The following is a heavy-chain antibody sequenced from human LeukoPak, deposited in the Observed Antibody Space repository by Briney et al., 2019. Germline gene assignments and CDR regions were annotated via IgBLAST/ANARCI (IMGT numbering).Heavy chain of an antibody. Sequence: PSDTLSLTCVVSGYSISSGYQWAWIRQSPGKGLEWIGSIYHTGSAHYNLSLQSRVTISVDTSNNQFSLRLNSVTAADTAVYYCARDPRWLTPDCTSTSCYENYFDPWGQGTLVTVSS. V-gene: IGHV4-38-2*02. CDR2: IYHTGSA. CDR1: GYSISSGYQ. J-gene: IGHJ5*02. D-gene: IGHD2-2*01. CDR3: ARDPRWLTPDCTSTSCYENYFDP.